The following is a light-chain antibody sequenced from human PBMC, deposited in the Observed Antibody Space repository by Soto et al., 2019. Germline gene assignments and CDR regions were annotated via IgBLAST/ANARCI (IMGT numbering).Light chain of an antibody. CDR3: QKYHSAPWT. Sequence: DIPMTQSPSSLSASVGDRVTITCRASQAISSYLAWYQQKPGRVPTLLIYAASTLQSGVPSRFSGSGSGTDFTLTISSLQPEDVATYYCQKYHSAPWTFGQGTKVEIK. V-gene: IGKV1-27*01. J-gene: IGKJ1*01. CDR2: AAS. CDR1: QAISSY.